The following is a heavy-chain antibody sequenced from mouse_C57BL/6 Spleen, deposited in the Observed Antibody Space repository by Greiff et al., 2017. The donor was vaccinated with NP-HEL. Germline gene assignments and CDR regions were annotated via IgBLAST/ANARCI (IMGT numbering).Heavy chain of an antibody. CDR1: GYTFTDYE. V-gene: IGHV1-15*01. CDR2: IDPETGGT. CDR3: TRGSYSNYYFDY. D-gene: IGHD2-5*01. J-gene: IGHJ2*01. Sequence: QVQLQQSGAELVRPGASVTLSCKASGYTFTDYEMHWVKQTPVHGLEWIGAIDPETGGTAYNQKFKGKAILTADKSSSTAYMELRSLTSEDSAVYYCTRGSYSNYYFDYWGQGTTLTVSS.